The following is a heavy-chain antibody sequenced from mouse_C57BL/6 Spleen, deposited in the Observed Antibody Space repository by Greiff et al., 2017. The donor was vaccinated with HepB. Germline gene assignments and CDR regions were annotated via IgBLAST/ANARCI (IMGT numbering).Heavy chain of an antibody. V-gene: IGHV1-82*01. J-gene: IGHJ4*01. D-gene: IGHD2-4*01. CDR3: AWGYYDYDEDYYAMDY. CDR1: GYAFSSSW. Sequence: QVQLQQSGPELVKPGASVKISCKASGYAFSSSWMNWVKQRPGKGLEWIGRIYPGDGDTNYNGKFKGKATLTADKSSRTAYMQLSSLTSEDSAVYFCAWGYYDYDEDYYAMDYWGQGTSVTVSS. CDR2: IYPGDGDT.